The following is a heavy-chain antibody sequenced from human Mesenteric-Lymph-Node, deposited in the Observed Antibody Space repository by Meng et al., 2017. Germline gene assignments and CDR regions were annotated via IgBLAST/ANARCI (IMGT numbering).Heavy chain of an antibody. J-gene: IGHJ3*02. CDR2: IYSGGST. Sequence: GESLKISCAASGFTVSSNYMSWVRQAPGKGLEWVSVIYSGGSTYYADSVKGRFTISRDNSKNTLYLQMNSLRAEDTAVYYCAKALNTAMEDDAFDIWGQGTMVTVSS. V-gene: IGHV3-53*01. CDR1: GFTVSSNY. D-gene: IGHD5-18*01. CDR3: AKALNTAMEDDAFDI.